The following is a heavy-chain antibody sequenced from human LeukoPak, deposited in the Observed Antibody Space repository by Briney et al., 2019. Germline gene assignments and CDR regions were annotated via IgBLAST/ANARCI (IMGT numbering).Heavy chain of an antibody. D-gene: IGHD6-13*01. V-gene: IGHV3-30*03. Sequence: GRSLRLSCVASGFTFSSYGMHWVRQAPGKGLEWVAVISYDGSNKYYADSVKGRFTISRDNAKNSLYLQMDSLTVDDTAVYYCAAGTAADYWGQGTLVTVSS. CDR1: GFTFSSYG. CDR2: ISYDGSNK. J-gene: IGHJ4*02. CDR3: AAGTAADY.